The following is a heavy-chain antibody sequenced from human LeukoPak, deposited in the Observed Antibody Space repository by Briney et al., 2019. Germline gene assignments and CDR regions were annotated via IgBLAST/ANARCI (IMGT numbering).Heavy chain of an antibody. Sequence: PSETLSLTCTVSDGSISSYYWSWIRQPAGKGLEWIGEINHSGSTNYNPSLKSRVTISVDTSKNQFSLKLSSVTAADTAVYYCARVSTIFGVVQGFDPWGQGTLVTVSS. V-gene: IGHV4-34*01. D-gene: IGHD3-3*01. CDR3: ARVSTIFGVVQGFDP. CDR1: DGSISSYY. J-gene: IGHJ5*02. CDR2: INHSGST.